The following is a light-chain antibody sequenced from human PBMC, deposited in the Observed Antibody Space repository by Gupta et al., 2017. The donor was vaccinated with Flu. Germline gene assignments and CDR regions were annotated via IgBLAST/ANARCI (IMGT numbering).Light chain of an antibody. J-gene: IGLJ3*02. Sequence: SSLTQPASVSVSPGQSITISCTGTSTDVAGYDYVSWFQQHTGKAPKLMIYEVSNRPSVVSNCFSGSQSGNATTLTISGPRDEAEGDYYGNSFTITNNWVLGGGTKLTVL. V-gene: IGLV2-14*01. CDR2: EVS. CDR3: NSFTITNNWV. CDR1: STDVAGYDY.